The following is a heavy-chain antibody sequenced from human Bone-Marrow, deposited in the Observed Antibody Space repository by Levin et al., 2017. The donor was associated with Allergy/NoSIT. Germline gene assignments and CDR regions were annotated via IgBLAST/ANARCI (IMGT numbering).Heavy chain of an antibody. CDR3: AKGLNWGSPNTFDD. V-gene: IGHV3-9*02. CDR1: RFTSPAFA. J-gene: IGHJ4*02. Sequence: SRFTSPAFAMHWVRQVSGKGLERVSFLPFPLFLLFSSSSFPDRFTLSRDNARNSLFLQMNSLGPEDTALYYCAKGLNWGSPNTFDDWGQGTLVTVSS. CDR2: LPFPLFLL. D-gene: IGHD7-27*01.